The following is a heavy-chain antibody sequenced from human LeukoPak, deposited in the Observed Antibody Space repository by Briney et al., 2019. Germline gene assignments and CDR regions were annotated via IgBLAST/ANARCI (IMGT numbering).Heavy chain of an antibody. V-gene: IGHV4-4*07. D-gene: IGHD6-19*01. Sequence: SETLSLTCTVSGGSISSYYWSWIRQPAGKGLEWIGRIYTSGSTNYNPSLKSRVTMSVDTSKNQFSLKLSSVTAADTAVYYCARVRSIAVARRENWFDPWGQGTLVTVSS. CDR2: IYTSGST. J-gene: IGHJ5*02. CDR3: ARVRSIAVARRENWFDP. CDR1: GGSISSYY.